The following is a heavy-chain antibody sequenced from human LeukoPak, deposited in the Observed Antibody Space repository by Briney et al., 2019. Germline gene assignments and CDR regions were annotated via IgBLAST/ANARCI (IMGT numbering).Heavy chain of an antibody. J-gene: IGHJ4*02. V-gene: IGHV3-30*18. Sequence: GSLRLSCAASGFTFSSYGMHWVRQAPGKGLEWVAVISYDGSNKYYADSVKGLFTISRDNSKNTLYLQMNSLRAEDTAVYYCAKDTTPWNTVTAFDYWGQGTLVTVSS. D-gene: IGHD4-17*01. CDR1: GFTFSSYG. CDR3: AKDTTPWNTVTAFDY. CDR2: ISYDGSNK.